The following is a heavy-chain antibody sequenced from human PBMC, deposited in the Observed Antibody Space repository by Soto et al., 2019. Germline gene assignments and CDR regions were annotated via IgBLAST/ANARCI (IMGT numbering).Heavy chain of an antibody. CDR3: ARHIDYGDYSDWFDP. Sequence: GASVKVSCKASGYTFTSYGISWVRQAPGQGLEWMGWVSAYNGNTNYAQKLQGRVTMTTDTSTSTAYMELRSLRSDDTALYYCARHIDYGDYSDWFDPWGQGTLVTVSS. CDR1: GYTFTSYG. V-gene: IGHV1-18*01. J-gene: IGHJ5*02. D-gene: IGHD4-17*01. CDR2: VSAYNGNT.